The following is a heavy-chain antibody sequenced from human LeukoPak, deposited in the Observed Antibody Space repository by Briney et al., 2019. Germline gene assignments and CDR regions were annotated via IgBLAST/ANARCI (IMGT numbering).Heavy chain of an antibody. J-gene: IGHJ6*03. CDR1: GFTFSSDG. CDR3: PKSGVTFGELLSYYMDV. V-gene: IGHV3-30*02. CDR2: IRYDGSNK. D-gene: IGHD3-10*01. Sequence: GGSLRLSCAASGFTFSSDGMHWVRQAPGKGLEWVAFIRYDGSNKYYADSVKGRFTISRDNSKNTLYLQMNSLRAEDTALYYCPKSGVTFGELLSYYMDVWGKGTTVTVSS.